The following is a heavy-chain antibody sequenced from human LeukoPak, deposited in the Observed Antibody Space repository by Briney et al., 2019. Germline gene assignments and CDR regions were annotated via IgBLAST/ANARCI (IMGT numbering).Heavy chain of an antibody. CDR1: GVSISSMSYY. CDR2: NYYSGST. J-gene: IGHJ6*03. V-gene: IGHV4-39*01. Sequence: SETLSLTCNVSGVSISSMSYYWGWIRQPPGKGLEWIGSNYYSGSTDYNPSLKSRVTISVDTSKNQFSLKLTSVTAADTAVYYCASRYYSDYYMDVWGKGTTVIVSS. CDR3: ASRYYSDYYMDV.